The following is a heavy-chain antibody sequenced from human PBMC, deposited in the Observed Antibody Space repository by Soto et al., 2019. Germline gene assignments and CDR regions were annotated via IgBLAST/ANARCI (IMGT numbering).Heavy chain of an antibody. J-gene: IGHJ4*02. CDR2: IHGGGST. CDR1: GFSVSNNH. V-gene: IGHV3-53*01. Sequence: VQLVESGGGLIQPGGSLRLSCAASGFSVSNNHMTWVRQAAGKGLEWVSLIHGGGSTYYADSVKGRFTISRDNSKNTLYHQMDSLRAEDTAIYYGAGRLTTAASLDYWGQGTLVTVSS. CDR3: AGRLTTAASLDY. D-gene: IGHD3-16*01.